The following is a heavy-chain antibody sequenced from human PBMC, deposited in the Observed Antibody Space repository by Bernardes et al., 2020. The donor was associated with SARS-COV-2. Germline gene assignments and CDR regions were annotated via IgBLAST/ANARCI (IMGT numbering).Heavy chain of an antibody. D-gene: IGHD1-1*01. CDR3: ARDRAPSGTFFLDY. V-gene: IGHV1-18*01. J-gene: IGHJ4*02. CDR1: GDTFYDYG. CDR2: ISAHSGKR. Sequence: ASVKVSCKASGDTFYDYGINWVRQAPGQGLEWVGWISAHSGKRKFAQKVEGRVTMTTDTSTNTVFMELRSLTSDDTAVYYCARDRAPSGTFFLDYWGQGTLVTVSS.